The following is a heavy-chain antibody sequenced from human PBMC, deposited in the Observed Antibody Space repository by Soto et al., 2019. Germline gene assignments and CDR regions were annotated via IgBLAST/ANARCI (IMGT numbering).Heavy chain of an antibody. CDR3: ARERRTIFGVVIPFYYYYGMDV. D-gene: IGHD3-3*01. V-gene: IGHV1-69*13. CDR2: IIPIFGTA. Sequence: SVKVSCKASGGTFGSYAISWMRQAPGQGLEWMGGIIPIFGTANYAQKFQGRVTITADESTSTAYMELSSLRSEDTAVYYCARERRTIFGVVIPFYYYYGMDVWGQGTTVTVSS. CDR1: GGTFGSYA. J-gene: IGHJ6*02.